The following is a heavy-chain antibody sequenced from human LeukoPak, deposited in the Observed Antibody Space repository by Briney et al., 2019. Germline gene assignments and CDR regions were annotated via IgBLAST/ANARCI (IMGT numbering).Heavy chain of an antibody. J-gene: IGHJ4*02. CDR1: GFTVSSNY. D-gene: IGHD3-10*01. CDR3: ARAPSGGNNFDY. Sequence: GGSLRLSCAASGFTVSSNYMNWVRQAPGKGLEWVSLIYSGGTTYYADSVRGRFTISRDNSKNTLYLQMNNLRAEDTAVYYCARAPSGGNNFDYWGQGTLVTVSS. V-gene: IGHV3-66*01. CDR2: IYSGGTT.